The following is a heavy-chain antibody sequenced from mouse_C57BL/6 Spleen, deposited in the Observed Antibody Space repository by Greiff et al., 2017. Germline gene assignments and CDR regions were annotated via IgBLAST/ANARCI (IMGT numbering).Heavy chain of an antibody. V-gene: IGHV1-55*01. J-gene: IGHJ1*03. CDR3: ARWDDDSGYRDFDV. CDR1: GYTFTSYW. Sequence: QVQLQQPGAELVKPGASVKMSCKASGYTFTSYWITWVKQRPGQGLEWIGDIYPGSGSTNYNEKFKSKATLTVEPSSSTAYMQLSSSTSEDSAVYYCARWDDDSGYRDFDVWGTGTTVTGSS. CDR2: IYPGSGST. D-gene: IGHD4-1*01.